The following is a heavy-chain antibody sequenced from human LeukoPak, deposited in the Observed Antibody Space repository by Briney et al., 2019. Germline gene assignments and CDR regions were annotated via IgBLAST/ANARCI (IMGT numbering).Heavy chain of an antibody. CDR1: GGSISSYY. J-gene: IGHJ5*02. CDR3: ARVPRQWLVLRWFDP. D-gene: IGHD6-19*01. CDR2: IYYSGST. V-gene: IGHV4-59*12. Sequence: KPSETLSLTCTVSGGSISSYYWSWIRQPPGKGLEWIGYIYYSGSTNYNPSLKSRVTISVDTSKNQFSLKLSSVTAADTAVYYCARVPRQWLVLRWFDPWGQGTLVTVSS.